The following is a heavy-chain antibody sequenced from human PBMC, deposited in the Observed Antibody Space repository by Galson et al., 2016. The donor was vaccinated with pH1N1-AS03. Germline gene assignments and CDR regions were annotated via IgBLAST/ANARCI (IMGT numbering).Heavy chain of an antibody. D-gene: IGHD1-20*01. V-gene: IGHV1-2*04. J-gene: IGHJ5*01. CDR3: AREMLTVTKSLDS. CDR1: GYTFTAYY. CDR2: VNSNTGDT. Sequence: SVKVSCKASGYTFTAYYIHWVRQAPGQGLEWVGCVNSNTGDTDYAQKFEGLVTMTRDTSISTVYMELSRLRPDDSAEYYCAREMLTVTKSLDSWGQGTLVTVAS.